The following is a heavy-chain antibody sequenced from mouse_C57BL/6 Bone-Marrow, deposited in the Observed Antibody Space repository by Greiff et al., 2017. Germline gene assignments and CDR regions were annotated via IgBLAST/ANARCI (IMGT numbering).Heavy chain of an antibody. CDR2: IYPRSGNT. D-gene: IGHD2-4*01. CDR3: ARWGLRRDWYFDV. CDR1: GYTFTSYG. Sequence: QVQLQQSGAELARPGASVKLSCKASGYTFTSYGISWVKQRTGQGLEWIGEIYPRSGNTYYNERFKGKATLTADNSSSTAYMELRSLTSEDSAVYICARWGLRRDWYFDVWGTGTTVTVSS. V-gene: IGHV1-81*01. J-gene: IGHJ1*03.